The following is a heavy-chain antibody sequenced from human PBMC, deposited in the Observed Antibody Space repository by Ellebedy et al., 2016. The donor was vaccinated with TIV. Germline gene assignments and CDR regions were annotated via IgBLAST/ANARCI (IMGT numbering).Heavy chain of an antibody. CDR3: ARDLVDGYSSSWYVAYH. CDR1: GGSISSFY. J-gene: IGHJ5*02. V-gene: IGHV4-59*01. CDR2: VHYGGST. Sequence: MPGGSLRLSCTVSGGSISSFYWSWIRQPPGKGLEWIGYVHYGGSTRYNPSLKSRVTMSVDTSRTQFSLNLTSVTAADTAVYYCARDLVDGYSSSWYVAYHWGQGALVTVSS. D-gene: IGHD6-13*01.